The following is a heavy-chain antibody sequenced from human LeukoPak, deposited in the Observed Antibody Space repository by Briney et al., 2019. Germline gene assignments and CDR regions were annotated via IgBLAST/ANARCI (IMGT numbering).Heavy chain of an antibody. D-gene: IGHD5-18*01. Sequence: PSQTLSLTCTVSGGSISSGGYYWSWIRQPAGKGLEWIGRIYTSGSTNYNPSLKSRVTISVDTSKNQFSLKLSSATAADTAVYYCAREVTLLYTAMVTGYFDYWGQGTLVTVSS. V-gene: IGHV4-61*02. J-gene: IGHJ4*02. CDR1: GGSISSGGYY. CDR3: AREVTLLYTAMVTGYFDY. CDR2: IYTSGST.